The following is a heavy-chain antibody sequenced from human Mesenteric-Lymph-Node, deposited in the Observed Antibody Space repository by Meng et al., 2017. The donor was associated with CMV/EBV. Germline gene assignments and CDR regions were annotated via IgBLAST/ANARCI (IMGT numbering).Heavy chain of an antibody. CDR3: ARGSSYDILTGYFDY. CDR2: INNSGST. J-gene: IGHJ4*02. CDR1: GGSFSGYY. Sequence: HVEFHALGAGVLKPLETLSVTCDVYGGSFSGYYWNWSRQSPEKGLEWIGEINNSGSTTYNPSFTSRIIISVDTSTNQISLNMSSVTAADTAVYYCARGSSYDILTGYFDYWGQGALVTVSS. D-gene: IGHD3-9*01. V-gene: IGHV4-34*01.